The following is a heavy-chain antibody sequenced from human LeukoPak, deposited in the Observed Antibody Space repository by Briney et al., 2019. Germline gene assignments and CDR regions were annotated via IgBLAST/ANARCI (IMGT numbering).Heavy chain of an antibody. CDR2: ISAYNGNT. Sequence: ASVKVSCEASGYTFTSYGISWVRQAPGQGLEWMGWISAYNGNTNYAQKLQGRVTMTTDTSTSTAYMELRSLRSDDTAVYYCARDADDIVVVPAAMGQKYYYYYYGMGVWGQGTTVTVSS. V-gene: IGHV1-18*01. CDR3: ARDADDIVVVPAAMGQKYYYYYYGMGV. D-gene: IGHD2-2*01. CDR1: GYTFTSYG. J-gene: IGHJ6*02.